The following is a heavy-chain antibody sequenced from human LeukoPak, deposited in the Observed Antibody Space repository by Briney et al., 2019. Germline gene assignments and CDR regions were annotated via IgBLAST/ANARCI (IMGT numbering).Heavy chain of an antibody. V-gene: IGHV3-74*01. J-gene: IGHJ3*02. CDR1: GFTFTDFW. CDR3: ATGPYSAFEM. Sequence: GGSLRLSCAASGFTFTDFWMHWVRQAPGGGLVWVSRAKGDESSTLYADSVKGRFTISRDNAKNPLYLQMNSLRADDTALYYCATGPYSAFEMWGQGTMVTVSS. CDR2: AKGDESST. D-gene: IGHD2-21*01.